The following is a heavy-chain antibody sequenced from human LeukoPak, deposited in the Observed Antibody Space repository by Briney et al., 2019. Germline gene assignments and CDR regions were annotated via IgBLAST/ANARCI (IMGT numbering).Heavy chain of an antibody. CDR2: INAGNGNT. J-gene: IGHJ6*02. Sequence: ASVKVSCKASGYTFTSYDINWVRQAPGQRLEWMGWINAGNGNTKYSQKFQGRVTITRDTSASTAYMELSSLRSEDTAVYYCARVGYYGSGSYYSYGMDVWGQGTTVTVSS. V-gene: IGHV1-3*01. D-gene: IGHD3-10*01. CDR1: GYTFTSYD. CDR3: ARVGYYGSGSYYSYGMDV.